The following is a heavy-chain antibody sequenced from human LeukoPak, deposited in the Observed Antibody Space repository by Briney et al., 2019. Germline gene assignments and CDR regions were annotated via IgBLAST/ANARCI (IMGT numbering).Heavy chain of an antibody. Sequence: TGGSLRLSCAASGFTFSSYAMSWVRQAPGKGLEWVSAISGSGGSTYYADSVKGRFTISRDNSKNTLYLRMNSLRAEDTAVYYCANSPLGYNTNWGQGTLVTVSS. CDR2: ISGSGGST. V-gene: IGHV3-23*01. CDR1: GFTFSSYA. CDR3: ANSPLGYNTN. J-gene: IGHJ4*02. D-gene: IGHD5-24*01.